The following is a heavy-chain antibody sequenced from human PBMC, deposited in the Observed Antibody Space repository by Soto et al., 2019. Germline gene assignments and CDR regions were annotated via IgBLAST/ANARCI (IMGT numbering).Heavy chain of an antibody. D-gene: IGHD6-19*01. Sequence: EVQLLESGGGLVQPGGSLRLSCAASGFTFSSYAVSWVRQAPGKGLEWVSGISGSGDSTYYVDSVKGRFTISRDNSKTTLYLQMNSLRAEDTAVYYCAKGRSSGWYTHDAFDIWGQGTMVTVSS. CDR1: GFTFSSYA. V-gene: IGHV3-23*01. CDR3: AKGRSSGWYTHDAFDI. J-gene: IGHJ3*02. CDR2: ISGSGDST.